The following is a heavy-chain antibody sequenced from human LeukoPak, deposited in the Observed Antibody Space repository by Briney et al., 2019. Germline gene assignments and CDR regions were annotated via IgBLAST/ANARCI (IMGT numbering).Heavy chain of an antibody. CDR1: GFTVSSNY. Sequence: PGGSLRLSCAASGFTVSSNYMSWVRQAPGKGLEWVSVIYSGGSTYYADSVKGRFTISRDNSKNTLYLQMNSLRAEDTAVYYCARVAAPITYYRMDVWGQGTTVTVSS. J-gene: IGHJ6*02. CDR2: IYSGGST. CDR3: ARVAAPITYYRMDV. V-gene: IGHV3-53*01. D-gene: IGHD2-15*01.